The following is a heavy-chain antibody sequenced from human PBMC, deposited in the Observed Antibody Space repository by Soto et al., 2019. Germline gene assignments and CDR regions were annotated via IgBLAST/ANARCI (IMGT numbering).Heavy chain of an antibody. Sequence: SETLSLTCTVSGGSISSGGYYWSWIRQHPGKGLEWIGYIYYSGSTYYNPSLKSRVTISVDTSKNQFSLKLSSVTAADTAVYYCARGASPLVVVPAAPLNWFDPWGQGTLVTVSS. D-gene: IGHD2-2*01. CDR3: ARGASPLVVVPAAPLNWFDP. CDR1: GGSISSGGYY. J-gene: IGHJ5*02. CDR2: IYYSGST. V-gene: IGHV4-31*03.